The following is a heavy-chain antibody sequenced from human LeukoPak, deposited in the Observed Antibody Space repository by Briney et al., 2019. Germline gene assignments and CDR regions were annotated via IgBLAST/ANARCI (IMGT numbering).Heavy chain of an antibody. Sequence: SETLSLTCTVSGGSISSGSYYWSWIRQPAGKRLEWIGRIYTSGSTNYNPSLKSRVTTSVDTSKNQFSLKLSSVTAADTAVYYCARGDYDFWSGYLDYWGQGTLVTVSS. CDR2: IYTSGST. CDR3: ARGDYDFWSGYLDY. V-gene: IGHV4-61*02. D-gene: IGHD3-3*01. J-gene: IGHJ4*02. CDR1: GGSISSGSYY.